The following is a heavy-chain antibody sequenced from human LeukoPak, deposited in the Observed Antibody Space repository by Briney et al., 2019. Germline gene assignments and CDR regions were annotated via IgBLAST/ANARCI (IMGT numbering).Heavy chain of an antibody. CDR2: ISSSGSTI. V-gene: IGHV3-48*03. J-gene: IGHJ6*02. CDR1: GFTFSEYN. Sequence: GGSLRLSCAASGFTFSEYNMNWVRQAPGKGLEWVSYISSSGSTIYYADSVKGRFTISRDNAKNSLYLQMNSLRAEDTAVYYCARDWIVVVPAAILNYYYYGMDVWGQGTTVTVSS. D-gene: IGHD2-2*02. CDR3: ARDWIVVVPAAILNYYYYGMDV.